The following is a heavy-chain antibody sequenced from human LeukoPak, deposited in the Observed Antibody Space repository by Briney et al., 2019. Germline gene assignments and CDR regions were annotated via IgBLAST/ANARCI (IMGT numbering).Heavy chain of an antibody. J-gene: IGHJ6*03. CDR1: GFTFSSSD. Sequence: PGGSLRLSCAASGFTFSSSDMHWVRQATGKGLEWVSAIGTVGDTYYAASVKGRFTISRDNAKNSLYLQMNSLRAEDTAVYYCVRVRGGDYMDVWGKGTTVTVSS. D-gene: IGHD3-10*01. CDR2: IGTVGDT. CDR3: VRVRGGDYMDV. V-gene: IGHV3-13*01.